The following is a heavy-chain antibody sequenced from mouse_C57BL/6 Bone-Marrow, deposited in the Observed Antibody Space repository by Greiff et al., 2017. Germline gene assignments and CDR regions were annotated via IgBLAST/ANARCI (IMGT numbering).Heavy chain of an antibody. V-gene: IGHV1-19*01. CDR3: AREGYHAYYFDY. D-gene: IGHD2-2*01. CDR1: GYTFTDYY. J-gene: IGHJ2*01. Sequence: VQLQQSGPVLVKPGASVKMSCKASGYTFTDYYMNWVKQSHGKSLEWIGVINPYNGGTSYNQKFKGKATLTVDKSSSTAYMELNSLTSEDAAVYDCAREGYHAYYFDYWGQGTTLTVSS. CDR2: INPYNGGT.